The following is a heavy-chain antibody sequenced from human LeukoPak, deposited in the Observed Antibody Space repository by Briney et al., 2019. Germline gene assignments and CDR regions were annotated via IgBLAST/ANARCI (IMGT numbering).Heavy chain of an antibody. V-gene: IGHV3-21*01. Sequence: RRSLCPSRAVSRFTPTSYSMNCVRQAAREGLEWVSSIRSSMSYIYYADSVKGRFTISTDNAKNSLYLQMNSLRAEDTAVYYCARDRGSGYYPPFDSWGQGTLVTVSS. D-gene: IGHD3-22*01. CDR2: IRSSMSYI. CDR3: ARDRGSGYYPPFDS. CDR1: RFTPTSYS. J-gene: IGHJ4*02.